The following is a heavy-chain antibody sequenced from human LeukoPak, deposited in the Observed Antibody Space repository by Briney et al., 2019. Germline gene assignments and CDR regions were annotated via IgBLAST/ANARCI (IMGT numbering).Heavy chain of an antibody. V-gene: IGHV3-48*01. CDR2: ITSPSSTI. CDR1: GFTFSSYS. D-gene: IGHD1-26*01. CDR3: ARDRRSGSYFDY. J-gene: IGHJ4*02. Sequence: GGSLRLSCAASGFTFSSYSMNWVRQAPGKGLEWVSYITSPSSTIHYADSVKGRFTISRDNAKNSLFLQMNSLRAEDTAVYYCARDRRSGSYFDYWGQGTLVTVSS.